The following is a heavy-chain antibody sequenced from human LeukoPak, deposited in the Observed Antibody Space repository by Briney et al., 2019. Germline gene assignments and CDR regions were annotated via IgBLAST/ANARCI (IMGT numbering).Heavy chain of an antibody. CDR3: AKGSGINHYHWIDP. J-gene: IGHJ5*02. V-gene: IGHV3-23*01. CDR2: ISGGGGST. Sequence: PGGSLRLSCAASAFTFSSYAMNWVRQAPGKGLEWVSGISGGGGSTYYADSVKGRFTISRDNSKNTLYLQMDSLRAEDTALYYCAKGSGINHYHWIDPWDQGTLVTVSS. CDR1: AFTFSSYA. D-gene: IGHD1-14*01.